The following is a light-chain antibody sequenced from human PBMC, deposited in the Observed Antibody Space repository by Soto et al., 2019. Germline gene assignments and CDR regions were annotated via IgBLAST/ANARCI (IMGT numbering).Light chain of an antibody. Sequence: EIVLKQSPATLSLSPGERATLSCRASQSVSSSLVWYQKKPGQAPSLLIYDASNRATGIPARFSGSGSATDFNLTISRLETEDSAVYECQQRSNWTPGFGQGTRLEIK. CDR1: QSVSSS. J-gene: IGKJ5*01. V-gene: IGKV3-11*01. CDR2: DAS. CDR3: QQRSNWTPG.